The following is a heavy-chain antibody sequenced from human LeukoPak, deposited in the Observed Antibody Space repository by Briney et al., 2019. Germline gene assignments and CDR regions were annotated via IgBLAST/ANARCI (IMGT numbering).Heavy chain of an antibody. V-gene: IGHV4-59*11. J-gene: IGHJ3*02. CDR3: ATHIVTTYVRAPDAFDI. CDR2: VADSGTT. CDR1: GGSISSPH. D-gene: IGHD2-21*01. Sequence: RPSETLSLTCTVSGGSISSPHWSWIRQPPGRGLEWIGYVADSGTTNYNPSLERRVSISLDTSKNQFSLRLRSVTAADTAMYYCATHIVTTYVRAPDAFDIWGQGTMVTVSS.